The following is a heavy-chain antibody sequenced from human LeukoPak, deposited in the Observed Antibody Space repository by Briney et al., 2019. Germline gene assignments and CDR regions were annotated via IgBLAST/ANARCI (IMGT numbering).Heavy chain of an antibody. Sequence: PGGSLRLSCAASGFTFSSYSMNWVRQAPGKGLEWVSYISSSSSTIYYADSVKGRFTISRDNAKNSLYLQMNSLGAEDTAVYYCARDQLLWFGELLPLDYWGQGTLVTVSS. CDR1: GFTFSSYS. CDR2: ISSSSSTI. V-gene: IGHV3-48*01. D-gene: IGHD3-10*01. CDR3: ARDQLLWFGELLPLDY. J-gene: IGHJ4*02.